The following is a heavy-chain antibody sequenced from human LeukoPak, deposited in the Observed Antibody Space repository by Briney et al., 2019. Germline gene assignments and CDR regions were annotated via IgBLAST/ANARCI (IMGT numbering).Heavy chain of an antibody. V-gene: IGHV5-51*01. Sequence: GESLKISCKGSGYSFTSYWIGWVRQMPGKGLEWMGIIYPGDSDTRYSPSFQGQVTISADKSISTAYLQWSSLKASDTAMYYCARDLSSSPRDYYGSGRSRAYFDYWGQGTLVTVSS. CDR3: ARDLSSSPRDYYGSGRSRAYFDY. CDR1: GYSFTSYW. J-gene: IGHJ4*02. CDR2: IYPGDSDT. D-gene: IGHD3-10*01.